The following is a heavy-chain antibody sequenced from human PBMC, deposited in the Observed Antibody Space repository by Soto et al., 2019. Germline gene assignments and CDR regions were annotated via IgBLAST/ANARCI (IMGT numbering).Heavy chain of an antibody. V-gene: IGHV1-18*01. CDR2: ISAYNGNT. CDR1: GYTFTSYG. J-gene: IGHJ4*02. Sequence: QVQLVQSGAEVKKPGASVKVSCKTSGYTFTSYGISWVRQAPGQGLEWMGWISAYNGNTNYAQNPHGIVTMTTDTPTSTAYMELRSLRSDDTAVYYCARVHYRSGSYYPNDYWGQGTLVTVSS. D-gene: IGHD3-10*01. CDR3: ARVHYRSGSYYPNDY.